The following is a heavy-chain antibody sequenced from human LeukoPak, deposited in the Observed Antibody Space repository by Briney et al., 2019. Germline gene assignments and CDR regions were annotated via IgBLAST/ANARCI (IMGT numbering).Heavy chain of an antibody. D-gene: IGHD3-3*01. CDR1: GYSISSGYY. Sequence: PSETLSLTCAVSGYSISSGYYWGWIRQPPGKGLEWIGSIYYSGSTYYNPSLKSRVTISVDTSKNQFSLKLSSVTAADTAVYYCARRGFWSGYFDYWGQGTLVTVSS. CDR2: IYYSGST. J-gene: IGHJ4*02. V-gene: IGHV4-38-2*01. CDR3: ARRGFWSGYFDY.